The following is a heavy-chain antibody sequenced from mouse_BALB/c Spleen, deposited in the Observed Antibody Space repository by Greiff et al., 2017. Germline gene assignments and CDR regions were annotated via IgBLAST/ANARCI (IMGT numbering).Heavy chain of an antibody. J-gene: IGHJ3*01. V-gene: IGHV5-9-4*01. CDR1: GFTFSSYA. CDR3: ATYYGNPWFAY. D-gene: IGHD2-10*01. CDR2: ISSGGSYT. Sequence: EVMLVESGGGLVKPGGSLKLSCAASGFTFSSYAMSWVRQSPEKRLEWVAEISSGGSYTYYPDTVTGRFTISRDNPKNTLFLQMTSLRSEDTAMYYCATYYGNPWFAYWGQGTLVTVSA.